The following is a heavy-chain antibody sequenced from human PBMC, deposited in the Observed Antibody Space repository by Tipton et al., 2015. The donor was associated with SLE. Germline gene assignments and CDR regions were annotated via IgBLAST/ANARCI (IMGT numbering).Heavy chain of an antibody. CDR2: IYYTGDT. J-gene: IGHJ4*02. Sequence: LRLSCSVSGASITSYYWTWIRQSPGKELEWLGSIYYTGDTKYSPSLESRITMSVDTSKNQFSLKLTSVTAADTAVYYCARLGYTALNPPADYWGQGTLVTVSS. CDR3: ARLGYTALNPPADY. V-gene: IGHV4-59*01. D-gene: IGHD1-1*01. CDR1: GASITSYY.